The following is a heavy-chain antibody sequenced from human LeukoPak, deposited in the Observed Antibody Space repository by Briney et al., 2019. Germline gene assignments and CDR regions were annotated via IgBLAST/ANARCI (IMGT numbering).Heavy chain of an antibody. Sequence: PGGSLRLSCAASGFTFSSYSMNWVRQAPGKGLEWVSAISGSGGSTYYADSVKGRLTISRDNSKNTLYLQMNSLRAEDTAVYYYAKGAGFFDYWGQGTLVTVSS. V-gene: IGHV3-23*01. CDR3: AKGAGFFDY. CDR1: GFTFSSYS. CDR2: ISGSGGST. J-gene: IGHJ4*02.